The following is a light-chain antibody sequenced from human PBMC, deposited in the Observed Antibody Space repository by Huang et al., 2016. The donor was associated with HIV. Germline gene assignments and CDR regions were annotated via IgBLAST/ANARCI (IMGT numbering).Light chain of an antibody. V-gene: IGKV2-28*01. CDR3: MQALQTPPYT. Sequence: IVMTQSPLSLSVSPGEPASISCTSSQSLLHKNGYNYVDWYLQKPGQSPQLLIYLGSNRASGVPDRFSGSGSGTDFTLKISRVEAEDDGVYYCMQALQTPPYTFGQGTKLEIK. J-gene: IGKJ2*01. CDR2: LGS. CDR1: QSLLHKNGYNY.